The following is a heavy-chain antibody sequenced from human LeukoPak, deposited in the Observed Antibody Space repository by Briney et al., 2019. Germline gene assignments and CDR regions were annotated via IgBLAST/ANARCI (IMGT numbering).Heavy chain of an antibody. CDR2: ISGSGTTI. CDR1: GFTLTDYY. Sequence: GGSLRLSCAASGFTLTDYYMSWIRQAPGKGLEWISYISGSGTTIYYADSVKGRFTISRDNAKSSLYLQMNGLTVEDTAVYYCARGVALGYWGQGTLVTVSS. V-gene: IGHV3-11*01. D-gene: IGHD3-3*01. J-gene: IGHJ4*02. CDR3: ARGVALGY.